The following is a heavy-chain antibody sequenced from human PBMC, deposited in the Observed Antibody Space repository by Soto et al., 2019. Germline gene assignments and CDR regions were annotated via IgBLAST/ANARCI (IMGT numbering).Heavy chain of an antibody. CDR2: IIPILGIA. J-gene: IGHJ4*02. V-gene: IGHV1-69*02. D-gene: IGHD2-2*01. Sequence: QVQLVQSGAEVKKTGSSVKVSCKASGGTFSNYTISWVRLATGQGLEWMGSIIPILGIANYAQKFQGRVTITADKSTSTAYMELSSLRSEDTAVYYCARPYCSSTSCHDGYWGQGTLVTVSS. CDR1: GGTFSNYT. CDR3: ARPYCSSTSCHDGY.